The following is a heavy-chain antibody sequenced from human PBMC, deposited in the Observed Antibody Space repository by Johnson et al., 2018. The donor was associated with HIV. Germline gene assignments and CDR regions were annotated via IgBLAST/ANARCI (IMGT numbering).Heavy chain of an antibody. CDR3: AREGGGHDYGDRDAFDI. CDR2: ISSNGGST. D-gene: IGHD4-17*01. J-gene: IGHJ3*02. CDR1: GFTFSSYA. V-gene: IGHV3-64*01. Sequence: VQLVESGGGLVQPGGSLRLSCAASGFTFSSYAMHWVRQAPGKGLEYVSAISSNGGSTYYANSVKGRFTISRDNSKNTLYLQMGSRRAEDMAVYYCAREGGGHDYGDRDAFDIWGQGTMVTVSS.